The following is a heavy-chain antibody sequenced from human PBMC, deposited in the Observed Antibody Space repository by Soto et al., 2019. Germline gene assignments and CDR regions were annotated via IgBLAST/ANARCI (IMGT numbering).Heavy chain of an antibody. Sequence: GGSLRLSCAASGFTFSSYGMHWVRQAPGKGLEWVAVISYDGSNKYYADTVKGRFTISRDNSKNTLYLQMNSLRAEDTAVYYCAKALASFSSSWYRLMDYYYGMDVWGQGTTVTVSS. CDR1: GFTFSSYG. V-gene: IGHV3-30*18. J-gene: IGHJ6*02. D-gene: IGHD6-13*01. CDR3: AKALASFSSSWYRLMDYYYGMDV. CDR2: ISYDGSNK.